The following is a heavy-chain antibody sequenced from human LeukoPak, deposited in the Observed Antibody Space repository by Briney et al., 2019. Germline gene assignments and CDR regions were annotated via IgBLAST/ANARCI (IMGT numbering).Heavy chain of an antibody. D-gene: IGHD1-14*01. CDR2: ISSTSIYK. V-gene: IGHV3-21*01. J-gene: IGHJ4*02. CDR1: GFTFSSYS. CDR3: AKDSKVTRRGFFDY. Sequence: GGSLRLSCAASGFTFSSYSMNWVSQAPGKGLEWVSSISSTSIYKYYAESVKGRFTISRDNAKDSLFLQMKSLRAEDTAVYYCAKDSKVTRRGFFDYWGQGTLVTVSS.